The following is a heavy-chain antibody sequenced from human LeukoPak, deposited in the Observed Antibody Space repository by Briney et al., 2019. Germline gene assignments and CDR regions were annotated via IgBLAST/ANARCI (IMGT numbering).Heavy chain of an antibody. CDR1: VGSISSGGSS. CDR2: IYHSGST. J-gene: IGHJ4*02. V-gene: IGHV4-30-2*01. D-gene: IGHD5-12*01. Sequence: SETLCLTCTVSVGSISSGGSSCSSVRQPRGKGLEWVGYIYHSGSTYYNPSLKSRITISVDRSKNQFSLKLSSVTAADTAVYYCARGVPYVDIVATYFDYWGQGTLVTVSS. CDR3: ARGVPYVDIVATYFDY.